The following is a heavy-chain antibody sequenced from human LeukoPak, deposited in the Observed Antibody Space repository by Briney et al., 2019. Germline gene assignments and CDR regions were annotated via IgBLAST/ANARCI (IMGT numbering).Heavy chain of an antibody. J-gene: IGHJ4*02. CDR3: AKARDGYNYAVWDY. CDR1: GFTFSSYA. CDR2: ISGSGGST. D-gene: IGHD5-24*01. V-gene: IGHV3-23*01. Sequence: GGSLRLSCAASGFTFSSYAMSWVRQAPGKGLEWVSAISGSGGSTYYADSVKGRFTISRDNSKNTLYLQMNSPRAEDTAVYYCAKARDGYNYAVWDYWGQGTLVTVSS.